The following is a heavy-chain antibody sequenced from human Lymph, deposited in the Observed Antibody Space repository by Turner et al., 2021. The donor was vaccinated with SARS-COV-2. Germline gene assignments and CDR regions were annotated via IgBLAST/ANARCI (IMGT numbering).Heavy chain of an antibody. CDR3: ARSRDLQSMVRGVDPFDY. CDR1: GDTFTGYY. Sequence: QVQLVQSGAEVKKPGASVKVSCKASGDTFTGYYMHWVRQAPGQGLECMGLINPNSGGTNYAQKFQGRVTMTRDTSISTAYMELSRLRSDDTAVYYCARSRDLQSMVRGVDPFDYWGQGTLVTVSS. V-gene: IGHV1-2*02. J-gene: IGHJ4*02. D-gene: IGHD3-10*01. CDR2: INPNSGGT.